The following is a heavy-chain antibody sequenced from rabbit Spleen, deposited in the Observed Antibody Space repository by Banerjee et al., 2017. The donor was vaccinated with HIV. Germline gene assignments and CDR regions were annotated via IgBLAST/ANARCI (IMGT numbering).Heavy chain of an antibody. D-gene: IGHD8-1*01. CDR2: IDTGSRDFT. CDR1: GFDFSAYTF. CDR3: ARDTGTSFSTYGMDL. Sequence: EQLEESGGGLVKPEGSLTLTCTASGFDFSAYTFMCWVRQAPGKGLEWIACIDTGSRDFTYYASWAKGRFTISKTSSTTVTLQMTSLTVADTATYFCARDTGTSFSTYGMDLWGPGTLVTVS. J-gene: IGHJ6*01. V-gene: IGHV1S45*01.